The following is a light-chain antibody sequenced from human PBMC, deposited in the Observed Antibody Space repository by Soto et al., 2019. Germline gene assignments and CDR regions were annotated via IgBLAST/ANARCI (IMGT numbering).Light chain of an antibody. V-gene: IGKV3-15*01. CDR3: QQYNNWLPVT. J-gene: IGKJ1*01. Sequence: EIVMTQSPATLSVSPGERATLSCRASQSVSGNLAWYQQKPGQAPRLLIYGASTRATGIPARFSGSGSGTEFTLTNSSLQSEDFAVYYCQQYNNWLPVTFGQGTKVEIK. CDR1: QSVSGN. CDR2: GAS.